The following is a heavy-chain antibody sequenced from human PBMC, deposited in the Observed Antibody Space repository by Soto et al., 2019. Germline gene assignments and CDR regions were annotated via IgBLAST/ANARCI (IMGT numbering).Heavy chain of an antibody. CDR3: ARHGGSGWYLVGWFDP. D-gene: IGHD6-19*01. CDR1: GYSFTSYW. V-gene: IGHV5-10-1*01. Sequence: PGESLKISCKGSGYSFTSYWISWVRQMPGKGLEWMGRIDPSDSYTNYSPSFQGHVTISADKSISTAYLQWSSLKASDTAMYYCARHGGSGWYLVGWFDPWGQGTLVTVSS. J-gene: IGHJ5*02. CDR2: IDPSDSYT.